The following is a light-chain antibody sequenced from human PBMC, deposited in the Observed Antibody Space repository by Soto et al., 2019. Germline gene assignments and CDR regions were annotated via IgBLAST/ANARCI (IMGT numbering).Light chain of an antibody. CDR1: QGIRND. J-gene: IGKJ4*01. Sequence: DIQMTQSPSSLSASVGDRVTITCRASQGIRNDLGWFQQNPGKAPNRLIYAASSLQSGVPSRFSGSGSGTELTLTVSSLEPEDFGTYYCLQQSSSPPLTLRGRTRVEIK. CDR3: LQQSSSPPLT. V-gene: IGKV1-17*01. CDR2: AAS.